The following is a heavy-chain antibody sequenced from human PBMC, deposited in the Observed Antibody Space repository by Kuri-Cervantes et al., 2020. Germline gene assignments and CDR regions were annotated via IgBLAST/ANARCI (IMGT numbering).Heavy chain of an antibody. CDR3: ARAAMGSIEFTMVRGGPRFSNYYYYGMDV. CDR2: INPSGGST. J-gene: IGHJ6*02. V-gene: IGHV1-46*01. Sequence: ASVKVSCKASGYTFTSYYMHWVRQAPGQGLEWMGIINPSGGSTSYAQKFQGRVTMTRDTSISTAYMELSRLRSDDTAVYYCARAAMGSIEFTMVRGGPRFSNYYYYGMDVWGQGTTVTVSS. CDR1: GYTFTSYY. D-gene: IGHD3-10*01.